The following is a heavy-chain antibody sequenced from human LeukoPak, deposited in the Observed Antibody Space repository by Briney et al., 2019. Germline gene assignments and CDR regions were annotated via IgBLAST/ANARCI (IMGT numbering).Heavy chain of an antibody. D-gene: IGHD3-10*01. CDR3: ARGSSGSGSNHPLFDY. V-gene: IGHV3-30-3*01. J-gene: IGHJ4*02. CDR1: GFTFSSYA. Sequence: SGGSLRLSCAASGFTFSSYAMHWVRQAPGKGLEWVAVISYDGSNKYYADSVKGRFTISRDNSKNTLYLQMNSLRAEDTAVYYCARGSSGSGSNHPLFDYWGQGTLVTVSS. CDR2: ISYDGSNK.